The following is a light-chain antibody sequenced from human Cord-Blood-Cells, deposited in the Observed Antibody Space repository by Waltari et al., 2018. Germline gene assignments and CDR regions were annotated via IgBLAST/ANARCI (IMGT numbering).Light chain of an antibody. CDR3: SSYTSSSTLV. CDR2: DGS. V-gene: IGLV2-14*01. Sequence: QSALTQPASVSGSPGQSITISCTGTSSDVGGYNYVSWYQQHPGKAPKLMIYDGSKRPSGVSNRFSGSKAGHTASLTISGLQAGDEADYYCSSYTSSSTLVFGGGTKLTVL. J-gene: IGLJ3*02. CDR1: SSDVGGYNY.